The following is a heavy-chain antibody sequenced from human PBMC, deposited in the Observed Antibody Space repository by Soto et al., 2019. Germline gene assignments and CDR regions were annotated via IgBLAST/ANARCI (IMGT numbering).Heavy chain of an antibody. V-gene: IGHV3-13*04. Sequence: EVQLVESGGGLVQPGGSLRLSCAASGFTFSSYDMHWGRQATGKGLEWVSAIVTAGDTYYPGSVKGRFTISRENAKSSLYLQMNSLRAGDTAVYYCARASLAWSLDPWGQGTLVTVSS. CDR2: IVTAGDT. D-gene: IGHD3-3*01. CDR1: GFTFSSYD. CDR3: ARASLAWSLDP. J-gene: IGHJ5*02.